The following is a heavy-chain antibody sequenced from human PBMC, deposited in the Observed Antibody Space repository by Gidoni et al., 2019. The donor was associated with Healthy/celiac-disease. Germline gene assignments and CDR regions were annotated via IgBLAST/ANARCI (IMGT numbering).Heavy chain of an antibody. J-gene: IGHJ6*03. CDR2: IYYSGST. CDR1: GGSISSYY. D-gene: IGHD1-1*01. Sequence: QVQLQESGPGLVKPSETLSLTCTVSGGSISSYYWSWIRQPPGKGLEWIGDIYYSGSTNYNPSLKSRVTISVDTSKNQFSLKLSSVTAADTAVYYCARDGATGTGYYYMDVWGKGTTVTVSS. V-gene: IGHV4-59*01. CDR3: ARDGATGTGYYYMDV.